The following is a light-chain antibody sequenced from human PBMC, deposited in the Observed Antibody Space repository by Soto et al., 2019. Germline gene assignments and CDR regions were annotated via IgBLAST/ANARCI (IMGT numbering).Light chain of an antibody. CDR3: QKHNSAPFT. V-gene: IGKV1-27*01. Sequence: DIQMTQSPSSLSASVGDRVTITCRASQGISNYLAWYQQKPGKVPKLLIYGASTLQSGVPSRFSGSGSGTDFNLTITSLQPEDVATYYCQKHNSAPFTFAPGTKVDVK. CDR2: GAS. CDR1: QGISNY. J-gene: IGKJ3*01.